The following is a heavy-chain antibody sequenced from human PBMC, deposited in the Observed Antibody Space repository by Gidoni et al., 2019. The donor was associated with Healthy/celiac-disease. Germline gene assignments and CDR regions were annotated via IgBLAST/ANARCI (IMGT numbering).Heavy chain of an antibody. V-gene: IGHV1-2*02. Sequence: QVQLVQSGAEVKKPGASVKVSCQASGYSFTAYFMHWVRQAPGQGLEWMGWINPYRGGTNYAQKFQGRVTMTRDTSISKAYMELNRLRSDDTAVYYCTREAGLDAFDIWGQGTMVTVSS. J-gene: IGHJ3*02. CDR2: INPYRGGT. CDR3: TREAGLDAFDI. CDR1: GYSFTAYF.